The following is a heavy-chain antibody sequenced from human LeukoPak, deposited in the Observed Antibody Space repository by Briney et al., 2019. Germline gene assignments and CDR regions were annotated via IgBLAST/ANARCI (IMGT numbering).Heavy chain of an antibody. Sequence: AGGSLRLSCAASGFTFSGYGMHWVRQAPGKGLEWVAFIRYDGSNRYYADSVKGRFTVSRDNSKNTLYLQMYSLRAEDTAVYYCARGRLSGNSAFEIWGQGTPVTVSS. D-gene: IGHD5-12*01. CDR1: GFTFSGYG. CDR2: IRYDGSNR. CDR3: ARGRLSGNSAFEI. J-gene: IGHJ3*02. V-gene: IGHV3-30*02.